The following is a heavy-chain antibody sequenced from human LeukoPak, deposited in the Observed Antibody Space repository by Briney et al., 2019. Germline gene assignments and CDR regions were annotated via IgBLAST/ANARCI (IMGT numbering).Heavy chain of an antibody. D-gene: IGHD2-2*01. CDR3: TKDRSSTLDDAFDF. CDR1: GFTFADSA. J-gene: IGHJ3*01. CDR2: IDWSGRSM. Sequence: PGGSLRLSCAASGFTFADSAMHWVRQTPGKGLEWVSGIDWSGRSMVYADSVKGRFTISRDNAKNSLYLEMSSLRAEGMALYYCTKDRSSTLDDAFDFWGQGTMVTVSS. V-gene: IGHV3-9*03.